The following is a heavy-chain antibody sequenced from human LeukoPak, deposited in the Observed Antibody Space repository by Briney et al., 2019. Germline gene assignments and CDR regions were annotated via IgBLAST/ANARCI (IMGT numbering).Heavy chain of an antibody. CDR1: GYTFTGYY. D-gene: IGHD6-6*01. CDR3: ARDRSSSDL. J-gene: IGHJ5*02. V-gene: IGHV1-18*04. CDR2: ISAYNGNT. Sequence: ASVKVSCKASGYTFTGYYMHWVRQAPGQGLEWMGWISAYNGNTNYAEKFQGRVSMTTDTSTSTVYMELRSLRSDDTALYYCARDRSSSDLWGQGTLVTVSS.